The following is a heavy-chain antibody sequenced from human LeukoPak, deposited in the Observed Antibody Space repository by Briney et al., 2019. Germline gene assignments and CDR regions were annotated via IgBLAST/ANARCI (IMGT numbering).Heavy chain of an antibody. D-gene: IGHD3/OR15-3a*01. CDR3: ARQPHDFSTDDLDY. J-gene: IGHJ4*02. CDR1: GGSISSYY. V-gene: IGHV4-59*08. CDR2: FFYSGST. Sequence: SETLSLTCTVSGGSISSYYWSWIRQPPGKGLEWIGSFFYSGSTYYNPSLKSRVTISVDTSKNQFSLNLSSVTAADTGVYYCARQPHDFSTDDLDYWGQGTLVTVSS.